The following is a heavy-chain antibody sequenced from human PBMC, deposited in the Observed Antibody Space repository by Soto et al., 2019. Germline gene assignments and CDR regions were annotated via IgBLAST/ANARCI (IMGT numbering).Heavy chain of an antibody. CDR1: GVTINAYA. J-gene: IGHJ4*02. V-gene: IGHV3-23*01. CDR2: IGGSGGNR. Sequence: EVLLLESGGGLVQPGWSLRLSCATSGVTINAYAMTWIRQAPGKWLDWVSAIGGSGGNRYYAASGKGRFPISRDNSKHTLALQMSRLRVDGTAVYYCARVASDYINSVDHWGQGILVTVSS. D-gene: IGHD4-4*01. CDR3: ARVASDYINSVDH.